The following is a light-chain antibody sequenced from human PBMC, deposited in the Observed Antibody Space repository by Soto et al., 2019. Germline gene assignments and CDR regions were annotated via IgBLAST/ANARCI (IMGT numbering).Light chain of an antibody. CDR2: GAS. Sequence: EIVMTQSPVTLSVSPGGRATLSCRASQSISDTLAWYQQKPGQAPRLLIHGASTRAPGFPARFSGSGSGTDFTLTISSLQSEDFAVYYCQQYNNWSLTFGQGTKVEIK. CDR1: QSISDT. V-gene: IGKV3-15*01. CDR3: QQYNNWSLT. J-gene: IGKJ1*01.